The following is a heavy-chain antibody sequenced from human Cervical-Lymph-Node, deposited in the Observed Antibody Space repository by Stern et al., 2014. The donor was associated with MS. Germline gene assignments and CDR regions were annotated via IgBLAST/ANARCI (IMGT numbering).Heavy chain of an antibody. Sequence: VQLVQSGAGVKKPGESLKISCKLSGYSFTIYYIAWVRQMPGKGLEWMGLIYPCDSDPTYSPSFQGQVTISADKPITTAYLQWSSLRASDTAMYYCARHVQGFDYWGQGTLVTVSS. CDR1: GYSFTIYY. J-gene: IGHJ4*02. V-gene: IGHV5-51*04. CDR2: IYPCDSDP. CDR3: ARHVQGFDY.